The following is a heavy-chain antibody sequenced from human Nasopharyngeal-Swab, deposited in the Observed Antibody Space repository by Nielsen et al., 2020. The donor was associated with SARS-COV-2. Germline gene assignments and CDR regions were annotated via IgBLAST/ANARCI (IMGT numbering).Heavy chain of an antibody. D-gene: IGHD6-19*01. J-gene: IGHJ6*02. CDR3: AKDDRRSQWLVDYYYGMDV. CDR1: GFTFRSYA. CDR2: ISGSGGST. Sequence: LSLTCAASGFTFRSYAMSWVRQAPGKGLEWVSAISGSGGSTYYADSVKGRFTISRDNSKNTLYLQMNSLRAEDTAVYYCAKDDRRSQWLVDYYYGMDVWGQGTTVTVSS. V-gene: IGHV3-23*01.